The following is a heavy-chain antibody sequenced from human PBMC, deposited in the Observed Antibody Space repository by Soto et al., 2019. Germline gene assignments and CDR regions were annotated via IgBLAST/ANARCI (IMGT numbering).Heavy chain of an antibody. CDR2: VSHDGINT. V-gene: IGHV3-30-3*01. CDR3: AREKTVGGIRLDN. Sequence: VQLVASGGGVVQPGRSLRLSCAASGFTFTNYPMHWVRQAPGKGLEWVAVVSHDGINTYYADSVKGRFTISRDNSKNTLYLQLNSLRTEDTAVFYCAREKTVGGIRLDNWGQGTLVTVSS. CDR1: GFTFTNYP. D-gene: IGHD1-26*01. J-gene: IGHJ4*02.